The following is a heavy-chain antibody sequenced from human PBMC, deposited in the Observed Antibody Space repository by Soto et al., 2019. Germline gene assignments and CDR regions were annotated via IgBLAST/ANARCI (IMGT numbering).Heavy chain of an antibody. Sequence: GGSLRLSCAASGFTFSSYGMHWVRLAPGKGLEWVAVISYDGSNKYYADSVKGRFTISRDNSKNTLYLQMNSLRAEDTAVYYCAKDHVVPPYYYGMDVWGQGTTVTVSS. CDR2: ISYDGSNK. CDR1: GFTFSSYG. J-gene: IGHJ6*02. CDR3: AKDHVVPPYYYGMDV. V-gene: IGHV3-30*18. D-gene: IGHD2-15*01.